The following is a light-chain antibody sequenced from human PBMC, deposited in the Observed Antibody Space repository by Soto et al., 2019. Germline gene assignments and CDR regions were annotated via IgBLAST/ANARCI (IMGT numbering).Light chain of an antibody. V-gene: IGKV1-5*01. CDR2: DAS. CDR3: QQYNGYYRT. CDR1: QSISTW. J-gene: IGKJ1*01. Sequence: DIQMTQSPSTLSASVGDRVTITCRASQSISTWLAWYQQKPGKAPKLLISDASSLTSGVPSRFSGSGSATEFTVTISSLQPEDFETYYCQQYNGYYRTVGQGAKADI.